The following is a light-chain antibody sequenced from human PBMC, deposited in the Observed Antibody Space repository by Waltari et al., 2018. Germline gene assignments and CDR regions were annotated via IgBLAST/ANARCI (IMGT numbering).Light chain of an antibody. CDR3: NSYASNSNGL. CDR2: DVP. Sequence: QSALTQPASVSGSPGQSITISCTGTSSDVGRYNYVSWYQQHPGKAPKLLIYDVPNRPSGVPSRFSGSKSGNTASLTISGLQAADEAHYYCNSYASNSNGLFGGGTKLTIL. CDR1: SSDVGRYNY. V-gene: IGLV2-14*03. J-gene: IGLJ2*01.